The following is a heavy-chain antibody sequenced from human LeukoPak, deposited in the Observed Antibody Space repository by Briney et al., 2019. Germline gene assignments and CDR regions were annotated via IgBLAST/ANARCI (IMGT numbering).Heavy chain of an antibody. CDR2: ISDSSSYT. CDR1: GFTFSDYY. Sequence: PGGSLRLSCAASGFTFSDYYMSWIRQAPGKGLEWVSYISDSSSYTNYADSIKGRFTIPRDNARSSVSLQMNSLRAEDTAVYYCARAGDTMVTTGNLDYWGQGTLVTVSS. CDR3: ARAGDTMVTTGNLDY. V-gene: IGHV3-11*05. D-gene: IGHD4-17*01. J-gene: IGHJ4*02.